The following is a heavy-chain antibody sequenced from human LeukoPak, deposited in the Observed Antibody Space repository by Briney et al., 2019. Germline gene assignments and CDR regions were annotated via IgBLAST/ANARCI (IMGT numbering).Heavy chain of an antibody. D-gene: IGHD6-19*01. CDR1: GGSISSGGYS. V-gene: IGHV4-30-4*07. J-gene: IGHJ4*02. Sequence: PSETLSLTCAVSGGSISSGGYSWSWIRQPPGKGLEWIGYIYYSGSTYYNPSLKSRVTISVDTSKNQFSLKLSSVTAADTAVYYCARIVNPYSSGWYIVYWGQGTLVTVSS. CDR3: ARIVNPYSSGWYIVY. CDR2: IYYSGST.